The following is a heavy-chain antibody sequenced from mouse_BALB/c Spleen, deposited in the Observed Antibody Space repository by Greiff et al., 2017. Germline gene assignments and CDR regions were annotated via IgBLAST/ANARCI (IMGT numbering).Heavy chain of an antibody. CDR2: IDPENGDT. CDR1: GFNIKDYY. D-gene: IGHD1-1*01. CDR3: NAWRGGSRDYLDY. V-gene: IGHV14-4*02. J-gene: IGHJ2*01. Sequence: VQLQQSGAELVRSGASVKLSCTASGFNIKDYYMHWVKQRPEQGLEWIGWIDPENGDTEYAPKFQGKATMTADTSSNTAYLQLSSLTSEDTAVYYCNAWRGGSRDYLDYWGQGTTLTVSS.